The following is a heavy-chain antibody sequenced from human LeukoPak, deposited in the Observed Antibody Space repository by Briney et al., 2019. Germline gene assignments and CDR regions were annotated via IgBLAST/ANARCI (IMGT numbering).Heavy chain of an antibody. D-gene: IGHD4-11*01. V-gene: IGHV4-59*01. Sequence: SETLSLTCSVSGGYISSYYWSWIRQPPGKGLEWIGYIYYTGSTNYNPSLESRVTISIDMSKKQLSLKLRSVTAADTAVYYCARDRRESSKPNDAFDIWGQGTMVTVSS. CDR3: ARDRRESSKPNDAFDI. J-gene: IGHJ3*02. CDR1: GGYISSYY. CDR2: IYYTGST.